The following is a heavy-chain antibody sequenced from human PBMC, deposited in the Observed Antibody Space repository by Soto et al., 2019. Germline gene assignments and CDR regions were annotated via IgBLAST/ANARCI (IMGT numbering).Heavy chain of an antibody. J-gene: IGHJ3*02. CDR2: IYYSGSA. Sequence: SETLSLTCTVSGGSISSYYWSWIRQPPGKGLEWIGYIYYSGSASYNPALKSRVTISADTSKNHFSLKLSSVTAADTAVYYCARRYGGAFDIWGQGTMVTVSS. D-gene: IGHD3-10*01. CDR3: ARRYGGAFDI. V-gene: IGHV4-59*08. CDR1: GGSISSYY.